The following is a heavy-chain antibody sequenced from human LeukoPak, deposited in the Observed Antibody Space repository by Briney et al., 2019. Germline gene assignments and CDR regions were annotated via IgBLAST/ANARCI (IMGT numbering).Heavy chain of an antibody. Sequence: PGGSLRLSCAASGITFSSDSMSWVRQAPGKGLEWVSSISFSVTTTYYADSAKGGFNVYRDNYKNTLHLQMDGLRAEDTAVYYCARDPTELQLLSYYFDYWGQGTLVAVSS. CDR2: ISFSVTTT. CDR3: ARDPTELQLLSYYFDY. J-gene: IGHJ4*02. D-gene: IGHD2-2*01. V-gene: IGHV3-23*01. CDR1: GITFSSDS.